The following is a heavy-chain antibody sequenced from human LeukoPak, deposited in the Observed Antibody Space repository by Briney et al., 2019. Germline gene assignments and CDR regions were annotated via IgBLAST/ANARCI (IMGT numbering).Heavy chain of an antibody. CDR1: GYTFTGYY. CDR3: ARESSGWSYYFDY. J-gene: IGHJ4*02. Sequence: ASVKVSCKASGYTFTGYYMHWVRQAPGQGLEWMGWINPNSGGTNYAQKFQGRVTMTRDTSISTAYMELSRLRSDDTAVYYCARESSGWSYYFDYWGQGTLVTVSS. D-gene: IGHD6-19*01. CDR2: INPNSGGT. V-gene: IGHV1-2*02.